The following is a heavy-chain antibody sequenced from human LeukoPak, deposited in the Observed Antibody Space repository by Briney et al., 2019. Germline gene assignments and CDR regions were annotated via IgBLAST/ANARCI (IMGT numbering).Heavy chain of an antibody. V-gene: IGHV1-18*01. CDR2: ISAYNGNT. D-gene: IGHD6-13*01. CDR3: ARVRLVSGSSWYASFDY. Sequence: GASVKVSCKASGYAFTDYGISWVRQAPGQGLEWMGWISAYNGNTNYAQKFQGRVTMTTDTSTSTAYMELRSLTSDDTAVYYCARVRLVSGSSWYASFDYWGQGTLVTVSS. J-gene: IGHJ4*02. CDR1: GYAFTDYG.